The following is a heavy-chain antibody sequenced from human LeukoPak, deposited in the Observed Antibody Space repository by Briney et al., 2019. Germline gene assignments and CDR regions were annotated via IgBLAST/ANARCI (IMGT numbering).Heavy chain of an antibody. V-gene: IGHV4-39*01. Sequence: SETLSLTCTVSGGSISSSSNYWGWIRQPPGKGVEWIGSMSYSGSTYYNPSLKSRVTISVDTSKNQFSLKLSSVTAADTAVYYCARLGLDPGYYGSGSYYVDYWGQGTLVTVSS. J-gene: IGHJ4*02. CDR2: MSYSGST. D-gene: IGHD3-10*01. CDR3: ARLGLDPGYYGSGSYYVDY. CDR1: GGSISSSSNY.